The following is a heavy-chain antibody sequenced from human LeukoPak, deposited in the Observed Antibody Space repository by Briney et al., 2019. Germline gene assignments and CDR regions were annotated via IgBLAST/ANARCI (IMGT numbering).Heavy chain of an antibody. D-gene: IGHD3-10*01. Sequence: GESLKISCKGSGYSFTSYWIGWVRQMPGKGLEWMGIIYPGDSDTRYSPSFQGQVTISADKSISAAYLQWSSLKASDTAMYYCATSYYYGSGSYYYSFDPWGLGTLVTVSS. J-gene: IGHJ5*02. CDR1: GYSFTSYW. CDR3: ATSYYYGSGSYYYSFDP. CDR2: IYPGDSDT. V-gene: IGHV5-51*01.